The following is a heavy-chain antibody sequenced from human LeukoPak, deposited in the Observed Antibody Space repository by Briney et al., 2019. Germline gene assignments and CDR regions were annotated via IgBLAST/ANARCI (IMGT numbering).Heavy chain of an antibody. V-gene: IGHV3-23*01. Sequence: GGSLRLSCAASGFTFSNYGLSWVRQAPGKGLEWVSGITGSGGSTYYADSVKGRFTISRDNSKNTLYLQMSSLRAEDTAIYYCARDERLLSFLKWGQGTLVTVSS. J-gene: IGHJ4*02. D-gene: IGHD3-3*01. CDR2: ITGSGGST. CDR3: ARDERLLSFLK. CDR1: GFTFSNYG.